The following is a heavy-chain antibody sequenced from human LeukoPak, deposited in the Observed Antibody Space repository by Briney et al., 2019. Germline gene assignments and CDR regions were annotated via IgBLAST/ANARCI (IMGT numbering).Heavy chain of an antibody. D-gene: IGHD6-19*01. Sequence: PGGSLRLSCAASGFTFSSYWMSWVRQAPGKGLEWVANIKQDGSEKYYADSVKGRFTISRDNAKNSLYLQMNSLRAEDTALYYCAKDKFQRGSSGWYIDYWGQGTLVTVSS. CDR1: GFTFSSYW. CDR2: IKQDGSEK. J-gene: IGHJ4*02. V-gene: IGHV3-7*03. CDR3: AKDKFQRGSSGWYIDY.